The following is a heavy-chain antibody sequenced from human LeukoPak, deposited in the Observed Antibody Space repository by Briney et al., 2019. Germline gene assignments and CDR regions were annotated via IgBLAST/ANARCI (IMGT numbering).Heavy chain of an antibody. J-gene: IGHJ6*02. CDR1: GGSISSYY. V-gene: IGHV4-59*08. CDR3: ARGSADYHYYGMDV. CDR2: IYYSGST. Sequence: SETLSLTCTVSGGSISSYYWSWIRQPPGKGLEWIGYIYYSGSTNYNPSLKSRVTISVDTSKNQFSLKLSSVTAADTAVYYCARGSADYHYYGMDVWGQGTTVTVSS. D-gene: IGHD6-6*01.